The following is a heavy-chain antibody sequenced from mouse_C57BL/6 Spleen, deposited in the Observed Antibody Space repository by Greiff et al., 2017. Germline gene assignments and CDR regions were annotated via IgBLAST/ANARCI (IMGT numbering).Heavy chain of an antibody. CDR1: GFTIKDYY. V-gene: IGHV14-4*01. CDR2: IDPENGDT. J-gene: IGHJ4*01. Sequence: VQLQQSGAELVRPGASVKLSCTASGFTIKDYYMHWVKQRPEQGLEWIGWIDPENGDTEDASKFQDKATITAATSSNTAYLQLSSLTSEDTAVYYCTHYGSSYDYAMDYWGQGTSVTVSS. D-gene: IGHD1-1*01. CDR3: THYGSSYDYAMDY.